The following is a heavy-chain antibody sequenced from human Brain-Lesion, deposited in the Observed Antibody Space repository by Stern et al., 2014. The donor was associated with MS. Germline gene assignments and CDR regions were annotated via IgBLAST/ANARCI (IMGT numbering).Heavy chain of an antibody. CDR2: LYRSGST. CDR1: GDSLSSGSFY. CDR3: ARETGGYTYGDTDFFDY. Sequence: VQLVESGPGLVKPSQTLSLTCIVSGDSLSSGSFYWNLLRLPAGKGLEWIGRLYRSGSTNSHPYLKRRAPLSGDTSKHQISLKVISMTAADTAVYYCARETGGYTYGDTDFFDYWGQGALVTVSS. D-gene: IGHD5-18*01. V-gene: IGHV4-61*02. J-gene: IGHJ4*02.